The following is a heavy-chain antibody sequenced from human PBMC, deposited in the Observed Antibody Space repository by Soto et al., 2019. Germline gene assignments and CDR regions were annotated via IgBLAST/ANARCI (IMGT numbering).Heavy chain of an antibody. CDR2: ISYDGSNK. CDR1: GFTFSSYG. Sequence: SGGSLRLSCAASGFTFSSYGMHWVRQAPGKGLEWVAVISYDGSNKYYADSVKGRFTISRDNSKNTLYLQMNSLRAEDTAVYYCAKAGDYYGSGSQREPLCMDVWGQGTTVTVSS. J-gene: IGHJ6*02. CDR3: AKAGDYYGSGSQREPLCMDV. D-gene: IGHD3-10*01. V-gene: IGHV3-30*18.